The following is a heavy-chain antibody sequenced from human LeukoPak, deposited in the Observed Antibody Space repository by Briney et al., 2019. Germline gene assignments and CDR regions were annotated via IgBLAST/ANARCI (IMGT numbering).Heavy chain of an antibody. Sequence: GGSLRLSCAASGFTFSSYGMHWVRQAPDKGLEWVAVIWYDGSDKYYADSVKGRFTISRDNSKNTLYLQMNSLRAEDTAVYYCARDRLPGYYYYYGMDVWGQGTTVTVSS. V-gene: IGHV3-33*01. J-gene: IGHJ6*02. CDR1: GFTFSSYG. CDR3: ARDRLPGYYYYYGMDV. CDR2: IWYDGSDK.